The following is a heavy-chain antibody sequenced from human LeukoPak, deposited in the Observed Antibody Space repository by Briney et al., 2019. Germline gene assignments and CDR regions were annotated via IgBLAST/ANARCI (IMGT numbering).Heavy chain of an antibody. Sequence: PSETLSLTCAVHGGSFSGYYWSWIRQPPGKGLEWIGEINHSGSTNYNPSLKSRVTISVDTSKNQFSLKLSSVTAADTAVYYCARGKGYYYYYGMDVWGQGTTVTVSS. CDR2: INHSGST. CDR1: GGSFSGYY. J-gene: IGHJ6*02. V-gene: IGHV4-34*01. CDR3: ARGKGYYYYYGMDV.